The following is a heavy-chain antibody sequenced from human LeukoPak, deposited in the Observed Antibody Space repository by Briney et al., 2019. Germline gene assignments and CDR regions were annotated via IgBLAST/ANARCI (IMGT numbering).Heavy chain of an antibody. Sequence: ASVKVSCKASGYTFTSYGISWVRQAPGQGLEWMGWISAYNGNTNYAQKLQGRVTMTTDTSTSTAYMELRSLRSDDTAVYYCARDSSSGWEYYYYGMDVWGQGTTVTVSS. CDR2: ISAYNGNT. J-gene: IGHJ6*02. V-gene: IGHV1-18*01. D-gene: IGHD6-19*01. CDR1: GYTFTSYG. CDR3: ARDSSSGWEYYYYGMDV.